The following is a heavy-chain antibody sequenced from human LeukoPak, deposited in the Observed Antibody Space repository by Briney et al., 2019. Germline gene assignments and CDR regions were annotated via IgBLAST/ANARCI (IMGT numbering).Heavy chain of an antibody. CDR1: GDFTTFYY. J-gene: IGHJ4*02. V-gene: IGHV4-4*09. CDR2: IHTSGST. D-gene: IGHD2-15*01. Sequence: SETLSLTCTVSGDFTTFYYWTWIRQPPGKGLEWIGNIHTSGSTDYNPSLKTRVTMSIDTSKNQFSLRLSSVTAADTAVYYCARPGQSSWWIYFNYWGPGTLVTVSS. CDR3: ARPGQSSWWIYFNY.